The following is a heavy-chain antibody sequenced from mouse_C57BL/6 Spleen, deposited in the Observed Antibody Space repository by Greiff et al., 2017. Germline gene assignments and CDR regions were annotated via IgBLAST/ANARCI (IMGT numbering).Heavy chain of an antibody. CDR1: GYTFTSYW. CDR2: IDPSDSYT. CDR3: ARERGNTGSSYPDD. D-gene: IGHD1-1*01. Sequence: QVQLQQPGAELVKPGASVKLSCKASGYTFTSYWMQWVKQRPGQGLEWIGEIDPSDSYTNYNPKFKGKATLTVDTSSSTAYMQLSRLTSRDSAVYYCARERGNTGSSYPDDWGKGTTLTVSS. V-gene: IGHV1-50*01. J-gene: IGHJ2*01.